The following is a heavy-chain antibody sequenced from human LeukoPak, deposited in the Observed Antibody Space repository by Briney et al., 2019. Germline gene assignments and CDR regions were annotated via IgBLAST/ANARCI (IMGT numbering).Heavy chain of an antibody. CDR1: GFTFSSYS. V-gene: IGHV3-21*01. Sequence: GGSLRLSCAASGFTFSSYSMNWVRQAPGKGLEWVSSISSSSSYIYYADSGKGRFTISRDNAKNSLYLQMNSPRAEDTAVYYCAREASIAARTAHFDYWGQGTLVTVSS. CDR3: AREASIAARTAHFDY. J-gene: IGHJ4*02. CDR2: ISSSSSYI. D-gene: IGHD6-6*01.